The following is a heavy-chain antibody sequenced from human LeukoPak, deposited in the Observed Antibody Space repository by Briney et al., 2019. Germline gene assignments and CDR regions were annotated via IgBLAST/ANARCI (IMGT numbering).Heavy chain of an antibody. CDR2: IYYRGSS. Sequence: SETLSLTCTVSGGSISSSSYYWGWIRQPPGKGLEWIGSIYYRGSSYYNPSLKSRVTISVDTSKNQFSLKLSSVTAADTAVYYCTRDQPSYLNAFDIWGQGTMVTVSS. CDR3: TRDQPSYLNAFDI. D-gene: IGHD2-2*01. CDR1: GGSISSSSYY. V-gene: IGHV4-39*07. J-gene: IGHJ3*02.